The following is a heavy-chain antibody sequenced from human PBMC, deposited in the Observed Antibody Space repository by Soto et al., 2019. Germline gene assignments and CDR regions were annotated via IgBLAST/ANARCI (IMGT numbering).Heavy chain of an antibody. CDR3: AKVSSSWYAGFFDL. Sequence: GVPLRLSCTASGLTIISHARTWVRQAQGKGLEWVSGLSDSGISIYYADSVKDRLTISRDNSKNTLYLQIHTLRAEDTAVYYCAKVSSSWYAGFFDLWGQGTLVTVSS. V-gene: IGHV3-23*01. D-gene: IGHD6-13*01. CDR2: LSDSGISI. CDR1: GLTIISHA. J-gene: IGHJ4*02.